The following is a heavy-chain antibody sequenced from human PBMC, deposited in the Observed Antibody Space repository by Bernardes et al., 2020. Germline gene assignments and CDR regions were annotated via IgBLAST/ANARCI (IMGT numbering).Heavy chain of an antibody. CDR2: IYWNDDK. CDR3: AHSRDNQSKYRNFDY. CDR1: GFSLSTSGVG. V-gene: IGHV2-5*01. D-gene: IGHD3-16*02. J-gene: IGHJ4*02. Sequence: SGPTLVKPTQTLTLTCTFSGFSLSTSGVGVGWIRQPPGKALEWLALIYWNDDKRYSPSLKSRLTITKDTSKNQVVLTMTNMDPVDTATYYCAHSRDNQSKYRNFDYWGQGTLGTVSS.